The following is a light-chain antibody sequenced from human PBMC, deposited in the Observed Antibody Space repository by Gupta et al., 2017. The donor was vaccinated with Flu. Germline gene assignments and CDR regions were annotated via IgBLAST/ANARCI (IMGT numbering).Light chain of an antibody. V-gene: IGKV3-20*01. Sequence: IVTTHSPSTLSVSPGETATLSCRGSGSGSRYLAWYQQKPGQAPRLLIYGASSRASGIPARFSGSGSGTDFTLTISKLEPEDFAVYYCQQYGGSPPFTFGHGTKVDIK. J-gene: IGKJ3*01. CDR2: GAS. CDR3: QQYGGSPPFT. CDR1: GSGSRY.